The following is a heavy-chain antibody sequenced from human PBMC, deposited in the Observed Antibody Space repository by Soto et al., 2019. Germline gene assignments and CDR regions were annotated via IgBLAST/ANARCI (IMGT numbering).Heavy chain of an antibody. CDR3: AADHFGVVTRFDY. J-gene: IGHJ4*02. CDR2: IVVGSGNT. D-gene: IGHD3-3*01. V-gene: IGHV1-58*01. Sequence: SVKVSCKASGFTFNSSAVQWVRQARGQRLEWIGWIVVGSGNTNYAQKFQERVTITRDMSTSTAYMELSSLRSEDTAVYYCAADHFGVVTRFDYWGQGTLVTVSS. CDR1: GFTFNSSA.